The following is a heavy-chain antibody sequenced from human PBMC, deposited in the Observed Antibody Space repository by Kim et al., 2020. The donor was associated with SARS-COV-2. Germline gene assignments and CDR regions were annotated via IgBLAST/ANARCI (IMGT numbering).Heavy chain of an antibody. J-gene: IGHJ4*01. V-gene: IGHV3-23*01. CDR1: GFTFTTYA. CDR3: ARTRGKAAAGRNYYFDY. Sequence: GASLRLSCAVSGFTFTTYAMSWVRQAPGKGLEWVSLISGSGGSTYYADSVKGRFIISRDNSKNTVYLQMNSLRAEDMAVYYCARTRGKAAAGRNYYFDY. D-gene: IGHD6-13*01. CDR2: ISGSGGST.